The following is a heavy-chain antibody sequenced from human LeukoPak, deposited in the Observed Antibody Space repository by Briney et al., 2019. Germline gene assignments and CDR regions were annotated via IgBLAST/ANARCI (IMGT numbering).Heavy chain of an antibody. J-gene: IGHJ4*02. D-gene: IGHD1-1*01. Sequence: SETLSLTCTVSGGSIHAYYWSWIRQPPGKGLEWIGYIYYSGSTNYNPSLKSRVTISVDTSKNQFPLKLSSVTAADTAVYYCAREYWNDYWGQGSLVTVSS. CDR3: AREYWNDY. CDR2: IYYSGST. CDR1: GGSIHAYY. V-gene: IGHV4-59*01.